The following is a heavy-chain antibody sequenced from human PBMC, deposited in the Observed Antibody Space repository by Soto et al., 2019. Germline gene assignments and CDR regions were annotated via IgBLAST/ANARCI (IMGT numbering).Heavy chain of an antibody. V-gene: IGHV3-30-3*01. Sequence: QVQLVESGGGVVQPGRSLRLSCAPSGFTFSSYGIHWVRQAPGKGLEWGAVISYDGSEKYYADAVKGRFTISRDNAKNRLFLQLSSLRPGDADVYYCAREMRGCSGAPCYLTYHYGMDVVGQWSTVTVSS. CDR1: GFTFSSYG. D-gene: IGHD2-15*01. CDR2: ISYDGSEK. J-gene: IGHJ6*02. CDR3: AREMRGCSGAPCYLTYHYGMDV.